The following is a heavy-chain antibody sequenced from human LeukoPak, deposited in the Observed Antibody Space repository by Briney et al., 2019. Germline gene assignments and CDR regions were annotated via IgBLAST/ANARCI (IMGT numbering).Heavy chain of an antibody. J-gene: IGHJ4*02. D-gene: IGHD3-22*01. Sequence: GGSLRLSCAASGFTFNTYTMNWVRQAPGKGLEWVSYISGSSGIIDYADSVRGRFTISRDNAKNSLYLQMNSLRAEDTAVYYCARVHDSSGYYYEPDYWGQGTLVTVSS. CDR1: GFTFNTYT. CDR2: ISGSSGII. CDR3: ARVHDSSGYYYEPDY. V-gene: IGHV3-48*01.